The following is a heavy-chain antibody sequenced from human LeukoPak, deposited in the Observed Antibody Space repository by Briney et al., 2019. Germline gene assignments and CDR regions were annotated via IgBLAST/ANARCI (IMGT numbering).Heavy chain of an antibody. CDR3: ARTSSSSGWSQFYYYYYMDV. Sequence: ASVKVSCKASGYSFTSNGISWVRQDPGQGLEWMGWISVYNGNTNYAQNLQGRVIMTTDTSTSTAYMELRSLRSDDTAVYYCARTSSSSGWSQFYYYYYMDVWGKGTTVTVSS. CDR1: GYSFTSNG. V-gene: IGHV1-18*01. D-gene: IGHD6-19*01. CDR2: ISVYNGNT. J-gene: IGHJ6*03.